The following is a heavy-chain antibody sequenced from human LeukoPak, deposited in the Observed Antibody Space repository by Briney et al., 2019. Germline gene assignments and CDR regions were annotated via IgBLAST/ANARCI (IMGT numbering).Heavy chain of an antibody. CDR3: ARCQSSGQPNPFDY. D-gene: IGHD6-25*01. J-gene: IGHJ4*02. CDR1: GYSFTSYA. CDR2: IIPIFGTA. V-gene: IGHV1-69*13. Sequence: ASVTVSCKSSGYSFTSYAISWVRQAPGQGLEWMGGIIPIFGTANYAQKFQGRVTITADESTSTAYMELSSLRSEDTAVYYCARCQSSGQPNPFDYWGQGTLVTVSS.